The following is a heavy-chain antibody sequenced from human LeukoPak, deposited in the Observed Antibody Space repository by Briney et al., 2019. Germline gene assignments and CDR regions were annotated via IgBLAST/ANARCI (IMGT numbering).Heavy chain of an antibody. CDR1: GFTFSDYY. CDR2: ISSSGSTI. Sequence: PGGSLRLSCAASGFTFSDYYMSWIRQAPGKGLEWVSYISSSGSTIYYADSVKGRFTISRDNSKNTLYLQMNSLRAEDTAVYYCARARSSYGYGDAFDIWGQGTMVTVSS. D-gene: IGHD5-18*01. CDR3: ARARSSYGYGDAFDI. V-gene: IGHV3-11*04. J-gene: IGHJ3*02.